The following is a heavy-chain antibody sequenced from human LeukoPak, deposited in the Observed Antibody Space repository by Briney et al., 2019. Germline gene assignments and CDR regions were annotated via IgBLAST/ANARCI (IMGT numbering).Heavy chain of an antibody. CDR1: GYSISSGYY. CDR3: ARRTDTRGYRRFDY. V-gene: IGHV4-38-2*02. CDR2: ISHRGYI. D-gene: IGHD5-18*01. J-gene: IGHJ4*02. Sequence: SETLSLTCTVSGYSISSGYYWGWIRQPPGKGLEWIGTISHRGYIYHNPSFKSRVTISVDTSKNQFSLKLSSVTAADTAVYYCARRTDTRGYRRFDYWGQGTPVTVSS.